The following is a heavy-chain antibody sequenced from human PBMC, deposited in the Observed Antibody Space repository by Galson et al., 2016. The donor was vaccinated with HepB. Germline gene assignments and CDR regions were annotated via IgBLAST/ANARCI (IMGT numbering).Heavy chain of an antibody. CDR1: GGSFSGYY. CDR3: ARVRWLEPLDY. Sequence: LSLTCAAYGGSFSGYYWSWIRQPPGKGLEWISYISSYGSTIYYADSVKGRFTISRDNAENSLSLQMNSLRAEDTAVYYCARVRWLEPLDYWGQGTLVTVSS. D-gene: IGHD6-19*01. J-gene: IGHJ4*02. CDR2: ISSYGSTI. V-gene: IGHV3-11*04.